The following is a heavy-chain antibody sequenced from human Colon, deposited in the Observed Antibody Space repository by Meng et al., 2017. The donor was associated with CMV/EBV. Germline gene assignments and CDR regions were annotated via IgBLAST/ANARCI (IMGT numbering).Heavy chain of an antibody. V-gene: IGHV1-18*01. D-gene: IGHD1-26*01. CDR2: ISAYNGNT. J-gene: IGHJ4*02. Sequence: TASGYTFTSYGISWVRPAPGQGLGWMGWISAYNGNTNYAQKLQGRVTMTTDTSTSTAYMELRSLRSDDTAVYYCARARMVGAIFDYWGQGTLVTVSS. CDR3: ARARMVGAIFDY. CDR1: GYTFTSYG.